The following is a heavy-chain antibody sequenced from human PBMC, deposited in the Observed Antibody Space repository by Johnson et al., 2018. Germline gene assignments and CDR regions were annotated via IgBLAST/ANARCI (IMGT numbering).Heavy chain of an antibody. D-gene: IGHD3-22*01. CDR2: IRSKAYGGTT. CDR1: GFTFGDYA. Sequence: VQLVETGGGLVQPGRSLRLSCTASGFTFGDYAMTWFRQAPGKGLEWVGFIRSKAYGGTTEYAASVKGRFTISRDDSKSIAYLQMSSLRSEDTAVYYCARGGHRSGYYSDAFDIWGQGTMVTVSS. V-gene: IGHV3-49*03. CDR3: ARGGHRSGYYSDAFDI. J-gene: IGHJ3*02.